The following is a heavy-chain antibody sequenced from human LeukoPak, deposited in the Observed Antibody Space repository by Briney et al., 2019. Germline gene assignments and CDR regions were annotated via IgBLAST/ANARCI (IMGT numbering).Heavy chain of an antibody. J-gene: IGHJ5*02. CDR1: GGSVSSGSHY. CDR2: IYYRGTT. Sequence: PSETLSLTCTVSGGSVSSGSHYWNWLRQSPGRGLEWIGHIYYRGTTNYTPSLKSRVTISVDTSMNQFSLRLSSVTAADTAVYYCARGPAFTYYDFWSGQNWFDPWGQGTLVTVSS. V-gene: IGHV4-61*01. CDR3: ARGPAFTYYDFWSGQNWFDP. D-gene: IGHD3-3*01.